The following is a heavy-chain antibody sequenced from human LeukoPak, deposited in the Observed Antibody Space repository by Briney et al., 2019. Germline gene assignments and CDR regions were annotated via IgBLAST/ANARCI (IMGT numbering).Heavy chain of an antibody. CDR2: ISHSGNT. Sequence: PSETLSLTCTVSGDSINKYFWSWLRQSPGKGLEWIGHISHSGNTNYHPSLKSRVTISLDKSNNQFSLRLSSVTAADTAVYYCARAGPENLNWRYYIGFWGQGILVTVSS. CDR1: GDSINKYF. J-gene: IGHJ4*02. CDR3: ARAGPENLNWRYYIGF. V-gene: IGHV4-59*01. D-gene: IGHD1-1*01.